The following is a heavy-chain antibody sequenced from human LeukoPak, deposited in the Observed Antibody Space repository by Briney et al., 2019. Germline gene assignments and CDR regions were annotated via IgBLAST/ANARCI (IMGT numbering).Heavy chain of an antibody. V-gene: IGHV1-69*05. Sequence: ASVKVSCKASGGTFSSYAISWVRQAPGQGLEWMGGIIPIFGTANYAQKFQGRVTITTDESTSTAYMELSSLRSEDTAVYYCARGRSCSSTSCYGFYYFDYWGQGTLVTVSS. CDR1: GGTFSSYA. D-gene: IGHD2-2*01. CDR3: ARGRSCSSTSCYGFYYFDY. CDR2: IIPIFGTA. J-gene: IGHJ4*02.